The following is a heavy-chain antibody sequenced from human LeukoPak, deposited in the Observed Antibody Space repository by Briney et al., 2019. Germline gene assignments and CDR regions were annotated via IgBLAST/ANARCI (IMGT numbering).Heavy chain of an antibody. Sequence: SETLSLTCTVSGASISSYYWSWIRQPAGKGLEWIGRIYTSGSTNYNPSLKSRVTMSIDTPKNQFSLKLNSVTAADTAVYYCARDYYDSTTYYSPFDYWGQGTLVTVSS. J-gene: IGHJ4*02. D-gene: IGHD3-22*01. CDR2: IYTSGST. V-gene: IGHV4-4*07. CDR1: GASISSYY. CDR3: ARDYYDSTTYYSPFDY.